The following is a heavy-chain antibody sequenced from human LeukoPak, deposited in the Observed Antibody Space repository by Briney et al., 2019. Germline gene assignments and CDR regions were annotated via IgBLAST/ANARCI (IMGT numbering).Heavy chain of an antibody. D-gene: IGHD2-2*01. CDR2: TYDSGSS. CDR1: GGSMRNYY. J-gene: IGHJ4*02. Sequence: SETLSLTCAVSGGSMRNYYWSWIRQPPGKGLEWIGYTYDSGSSSYNPSLRSRVSISIDTSQNQFSLNLSSVTAADTAVYYCVRGWASSWYYFDFWGQGTLVTVSS. V-gene: IGHV4-59*01. CDR3: VRGWASSWYYFDF.